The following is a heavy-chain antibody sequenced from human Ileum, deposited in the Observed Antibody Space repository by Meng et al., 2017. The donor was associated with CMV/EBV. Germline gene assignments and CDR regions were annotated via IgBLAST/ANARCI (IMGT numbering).Heavy chain of an antibody. CDR3: AKVSDWNYGFDP. V-gene: IGHV3-74*03. CDR2: ISTDGSVT. D-gene: IGHD1-7*01. J-gene: IGHJ5*02. Sequence: CSASGFHFINSWMHWVRQAPGKGLVWVSRISTDGSVTTYADSVKGRFTISRDNAKNTLYLQMTSLRAEDTAVYYCAKVSDWNYGFDPWGQGTLVTVSS. CDR1: GFHFINSW.